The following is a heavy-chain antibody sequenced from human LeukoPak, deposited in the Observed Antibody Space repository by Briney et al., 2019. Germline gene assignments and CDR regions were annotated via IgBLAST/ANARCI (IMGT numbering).Heavy chain of an antibody. Sequence: GGSLRLSCAASGFTFSNFWMSWVRQAPGEGLEWVANIKHDGSEKNYVDSVKGRFTISRDNFENSLYLQMNSLRAEDTAVYYCAKQRDYFDYWGQGALVTVSS. V-gene: IGHV3-7*01. CDR2: IKHDGSEK. J-gene: IGHJ4*02. CDR3: AKQRDYFDY. D-gene: IGHD6-25*01. CDR1: GFTFSNFW.